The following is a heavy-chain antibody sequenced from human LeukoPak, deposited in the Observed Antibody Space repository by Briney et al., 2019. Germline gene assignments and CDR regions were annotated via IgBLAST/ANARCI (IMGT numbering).Heavy chain of an antibody. CDR2: IYYSGST. J-gene: IGHJ3*02. CDR1: GGSISSSSYY. V-gene: IGHV4-39*01. Sequence: SETLSLTCTVSGGSISSSSYYWGWIRQPPGKGLEWIGSIYYSGSTYYNPSLKSRVTISIDTSKNQLSLKLSSVTAADTAVYSCVRHVARAFDIWGQGTKVTVSS. CDR3: VRHVARAFDI.